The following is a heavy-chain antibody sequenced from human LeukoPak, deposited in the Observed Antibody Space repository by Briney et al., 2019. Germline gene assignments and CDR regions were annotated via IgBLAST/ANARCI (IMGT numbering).Heavy chain of an antibody. Sequence: SETLSLTCTVSGGSISSSSDYWGWIRQAPGKGLEWIGSFFVSGSTHYNPSLRSRATLFLATSKNQFSLKLTSMTAADAATYFCARQFATAAADTRGYFDYWGQGTVVAVSS. J-gene: IGHJ4*02. CDR3: ARQFATAAADTRGYFDY. V-gene: IGHV4-39*01. D-gene: IGHD6-25*01. CDR1: GGSISSSSDY. CDR2: FFVSGST.